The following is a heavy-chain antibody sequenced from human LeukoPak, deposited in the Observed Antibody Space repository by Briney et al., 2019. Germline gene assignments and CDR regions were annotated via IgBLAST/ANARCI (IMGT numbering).Heavy chain of an antibody. CDR3: ARHLGHLSSMSWVDS. CDR2: IYHGGST. Sequence: SETLSLTCTVSGYSISSGYSWGWIRQPPGEGLEWIASIYHGGSTYYNPSLKSRVIISVDTSKNPFSLKLGSVTAADTAVYYCARHLGHLSSMSWVDSWGQGTLVTVSS. CDR1: GYSISSGYS. D-gene: IGHD6-13*01. V-gene: IGHV4-38-2*02. J-gene: IGHJ4*02.